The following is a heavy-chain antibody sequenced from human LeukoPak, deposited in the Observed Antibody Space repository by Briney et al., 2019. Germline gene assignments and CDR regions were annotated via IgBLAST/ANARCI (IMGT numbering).Heavy chain of an antibody. D-gene: IGHD5-24*01. V-gene: IGHV3-21*01. Sequence: GGSLRLSCAASGFRFGGSTISWVGQAPEKGLQWVSSISDSGNTYYAESLKGRITVSRDNAKNCLFLQMNRLRADDTTVHYCARAASMALDAWGHGTTVTVSS. CDR3: ARAASMALDA. J-gene: IGHJ6*02. CDR1: GFRFGGST. CDR2: ISDSGNT.